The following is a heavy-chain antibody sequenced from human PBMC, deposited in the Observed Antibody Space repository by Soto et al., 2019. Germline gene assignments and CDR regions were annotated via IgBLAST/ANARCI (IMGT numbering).Heavy chain of an antibody. D-gene: IGHD6-19*01. Sequence: SVTLSLPCTVVCGSVSCGYYYLNCIRHPPGRGLEWIGYIYYIGSTNYNPSLKSRVTISVDTSKNQFSLKLNSVTAADTAIYYCVRGDRNSSGDIDYWGQAIQVTVSS. J-gene: IGHJ4*02. CDR1: CGSVSCGYYY. CDR3: VRGDRNSSGDIDY. CDR2: IYYIGST. V-gene: IGHV4-61*01.